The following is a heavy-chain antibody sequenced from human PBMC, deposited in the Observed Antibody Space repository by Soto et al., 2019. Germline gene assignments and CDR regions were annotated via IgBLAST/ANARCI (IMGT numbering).Heavy chain of an antibody. CDR1: GGPISGSYYY. D-gene: IGHD1-20*01. J-gene: IGHJ4*02. V-gene: IGHV4-39*01. CDR3: ASSQKGYNWNYFDH. Sequence: SETLSLTCAVSGGPISGSYYYWGWLRQSPGRGPEWIGSVFYTGFTSYNPSLESRVSVSVDTSKNQFSLKVSAVTAADTAVYYCASSQKGYNWNYFDHWGQGALVTVSS. CDR2: VFYTGFT.